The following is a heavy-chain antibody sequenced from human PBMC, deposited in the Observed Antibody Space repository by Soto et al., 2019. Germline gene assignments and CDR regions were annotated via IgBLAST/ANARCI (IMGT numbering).Heavy chain of an antibody. CDR1: GGSTSSGDYY. CDR2: IYYSGST. CDR3: AITRIYGSGSYYYYYGMDV. Sequence: KPSETLSLTCTVSGGSTSSGDYYWSWIRQPPGKGLEWIGYIYYSGSTYYNPSLKSRVTISVDTSKNQFSLKLSSVTAADTAVYYCAITRIYGSGSYYYYYGMDVWGQGTTVTVSS. V-gene: IGHV4-30-4*01. J-gene: IGHJ6*02. D-gene: IGHD3-10*01.